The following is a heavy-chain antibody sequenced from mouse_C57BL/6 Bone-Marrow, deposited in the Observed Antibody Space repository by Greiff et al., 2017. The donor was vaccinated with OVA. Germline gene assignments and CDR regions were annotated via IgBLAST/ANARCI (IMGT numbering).Heavy chain of an antibody. CDR2: ISDGGSYT. CDR1: GFTFSSYA. J-gene: IGHJ2*01. Sequence: EVKLVESGGGLVKPGGSLKLSCAASGFTFSSYAMSWVRQTPEKRLEWVATISDGGSYTYYPDNVKGRFTISRDNAKNNLYLQMSHLKSEDTAMYYCARDMGLPTSFDYWGQGTTLTVSS. CDR3: ARDMGLPTSFDY. D-gene: IGHD2-2*01. V-gene: IGHV5-4*01.